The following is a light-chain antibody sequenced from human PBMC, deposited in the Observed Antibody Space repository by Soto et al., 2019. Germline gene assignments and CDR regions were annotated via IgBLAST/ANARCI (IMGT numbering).Light chain of an antibody. Sequence: IGLTQSPSALSLSTGERATLSCRASQSVSSYLSCYQQKPGQAPRLLIYDASNRATGIPARFSGSGSGTDFTLTISSLEPEDFAVYYCQQRSNWPLITFGQGTRLQIK. CDR1: QSVSSY. J-gene: IGKJ5*01. CDR3: QQRSNWPLIT. CDR2: DAS. V-gene: IGKV3-11*01.